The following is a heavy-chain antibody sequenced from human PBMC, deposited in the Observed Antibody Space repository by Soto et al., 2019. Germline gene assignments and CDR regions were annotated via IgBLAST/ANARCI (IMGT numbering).Heavy chain of an antibody. CDR3: ARVSRSGYLYYFDY. J-gene: IGHJ4*02. Sequence: SETLSLTCTVSGGSISSYYWSWIRQPPGKGLEWIGYIYYSGSTNYNPSLKSRVTISVDTSKNQFSLKLSSVTAADTAVYYCARVSRSGYLYYFDYWGQGTLVTVSS. CDR2: IYYSGST. D-gene: IGHD3-3*01. V-gene: IGHV4-59*01. CDR1: GGSISSYY.